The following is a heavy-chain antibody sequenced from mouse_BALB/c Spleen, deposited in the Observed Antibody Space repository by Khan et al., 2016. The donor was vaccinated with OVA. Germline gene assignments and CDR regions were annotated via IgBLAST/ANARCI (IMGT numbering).Heavy chain of an antibody. Sequence: EVELVESGGDLVKPGGSLKLSCAASGFTFSNYGMSWVRQTPDKRLEWVAIISTSGSYTYYPDSVKGRFTISRDNAKNTLYLQMSSLKSEDTAIYYCARCLYCSSYDYYAMDYWGQGTSVTVSS. D-gene: IGHD1-1*01. CDR2: ISTSGSYT. V-gene: IGHV5-6*01. J-gene: IGHJ4*01. CDR1: GFTFSNYG. CDR3: ARCLYCSSYDYYAMDY.